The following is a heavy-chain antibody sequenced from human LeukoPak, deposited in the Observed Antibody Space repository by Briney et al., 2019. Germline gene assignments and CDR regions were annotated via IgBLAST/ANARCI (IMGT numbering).Heavy chain of an antibody. D-gene: IGHD3-9*01. Sequence: SETLSLTCTVSGGSISSSSYYWGWIRQPPGKGLEWIGNIYYSGSTYYNPSVKSRVIISVDTSKNQFSLKLSSVTAADTAVYYCAKSLTGPIAIFDYWGQGTLVTVSS. J-gene: IGHJ4*02. V-gene: IGHV4-39*01. CDR2: IYYSGST. CDR1: GGSISSSSYY. CDR3: AKSLTGPIAIFDY.